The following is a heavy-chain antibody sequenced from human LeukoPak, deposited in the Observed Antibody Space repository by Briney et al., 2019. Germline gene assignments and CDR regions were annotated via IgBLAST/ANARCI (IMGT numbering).Heavy chain of an antibody. V-gene: IGHV3-30*04. Sequence: GGSLRLSCAASGFTFSSYAMHWVRQAPGKGLEWVAVISYDGSNKYYADSVKGRFTISRDNSKNTLYLQMNSLRAEDMAVYYCARDMGGFDYYDSSGPNDAFDIWGQGTMVTVSS. CDR1: GFTFSSYA. CDR3: ARDMGGFDYYDSSGPNDAFDI. CDR2: ISYDGSNK. J-gene: IGHJ3*02. D-gene: IGHD3-22*01.